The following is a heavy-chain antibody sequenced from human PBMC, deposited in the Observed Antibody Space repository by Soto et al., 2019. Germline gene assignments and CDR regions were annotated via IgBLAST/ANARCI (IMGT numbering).Heavy chain of an antibody. J-gene: IGHJ6*02. Sequence: QVQLQESGPGLVKPSQTLSLTCTVSGGSISSGDYYWSWIRQPPGKGLEWFGYIYYSGSTYYNPYLKSRVTISVDTSKNQFSLKLSSVTAADTAVYYCASASAAMNDYYYYGMDVWGQGTTVTVSS. V-gene: IGHV4-30-4*01. CDR3: ASASAAMNDYYYYGMDV. CDR2: IYYSGST. CDR1: GGSISSGDYY. D-gene: IGHD2-2*01.